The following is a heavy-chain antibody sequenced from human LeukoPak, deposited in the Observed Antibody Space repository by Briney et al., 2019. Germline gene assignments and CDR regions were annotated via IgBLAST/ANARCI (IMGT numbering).Heavy chain of an antibody. D-gene: IGHD6-13*01. Sequence: GESLKISCKHSEYSFPNYCIGWVRQLPGKGLEWMGIIYPDDSDTRYSPSFQGQVTISADKSISTAYLQWSSLKASDTAMYYCAIGRGGQQLGDYWGQGTLVTVSS. CDR2: IYPDDSDT. V-gene: IGHV5-51*01. J-gene: IGHJ4*02. CDR1: EYSFPNYC. CDR3: AIGRGGQQLGDY.